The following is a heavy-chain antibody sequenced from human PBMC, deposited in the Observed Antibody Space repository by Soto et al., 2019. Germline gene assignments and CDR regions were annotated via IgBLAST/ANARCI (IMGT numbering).Heavy chain of an antibody. V-gene: IGHV1-8*01. CDR1: GYTFTSYD. D-gene: IGHD6-19*01. Sequence: ASVKVSCKASGYTFTSYDINWVRQATGQGLEWMGWMNPNSGNTGYAQKFQGRVTMTRNTSISTAYMELSSLRSEDTAVYYCARVDRSGWYWSPENFQHWGQGTLVTVSS. CDR2: MNPNSGNT. J-gene: IGHJ1*01. CDR3: ARVDRSGWYWSPENFQH.